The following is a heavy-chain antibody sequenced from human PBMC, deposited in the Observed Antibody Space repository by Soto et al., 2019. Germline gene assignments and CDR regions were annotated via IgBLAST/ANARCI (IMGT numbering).Heavy chain of an antibody. Sequence: QVQLVQSGAEGKKPGASVKVSCKASGYTFTSYGISWVRQAPGQGLEWMGWISAYNGNTNYAQKLQGRVTMTTDTSTSTAYMELRSLRSDDTAVYYCARDWSDIVVVVAATPHAFDIWGQGTMVTVSS. CDR3: ARDWSDIVVVVAATPHAFDI. V-gene: IGHV1-18*01. J-gene: IGHJ3*02. D-gene: IGHD2-15*01. CDR1: GYTFTSYG. CDR2: ISAYNGNT.